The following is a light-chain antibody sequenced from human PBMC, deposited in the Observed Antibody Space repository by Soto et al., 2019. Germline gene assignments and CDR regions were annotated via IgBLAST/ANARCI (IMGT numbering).Light chain of an antibody. CDR3: QQSFICLT. CDR2: DAS. V-gene: IGKV3-11*01. CDR1: QSVSSS. J-gene: IGKJ4*01. Sequence: IVLTQSPATLSLSPGERATLSCRASQSVSSSLAWYQQKPGQAPRLLIYDASNRATGIAGRFSGSGSGTDFTLTISSLEPEDFAVYYCQQSFICLTFGGGTKVDIK.